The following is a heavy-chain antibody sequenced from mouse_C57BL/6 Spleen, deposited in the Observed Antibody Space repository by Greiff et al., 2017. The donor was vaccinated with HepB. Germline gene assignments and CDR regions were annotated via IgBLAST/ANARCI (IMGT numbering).Heavy chain of an antibody. D-gene: IGHD3-2*02. CDR2: IDPSDSYT. J-gene: IGHJ3*01. V-gene: IGHV1-50*01. CDR1: GYTFTSYW. CDR3: ARGAQAFAY. Sequence: QVQLQQPGAELVKPGASVKLSCKASGYTFTSYWMQWVKQRPGQGLEWIGEIDPSDSYTNYNQKFKGKATLTVDPSSSTAYMQLSSLTSEDSAVYYCARGAQAFAYWGQGTLVTVSA.